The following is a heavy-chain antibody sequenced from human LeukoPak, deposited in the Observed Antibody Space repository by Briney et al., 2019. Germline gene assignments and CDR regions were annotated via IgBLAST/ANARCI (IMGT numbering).Heavy chain of an antibody. CDR2: LFSSGST. D-gene: IGHD2-2*01. CDR3: ARRAVVGSPARADNWFDP. V-gene: IGHV4-59*08. Sequence: SETLSLTCSVSGASISTYNWNWIRQPPGKGLEWLGCLFSSGSTNYNPSLKSRVTISVDTSKNQFSLKLSSVTAADTAVYYCARRAVVGSPARADNWFDPWGQGTLVTVSS. J-gene: IGHJ5*02. CDR1: GASISTYN.